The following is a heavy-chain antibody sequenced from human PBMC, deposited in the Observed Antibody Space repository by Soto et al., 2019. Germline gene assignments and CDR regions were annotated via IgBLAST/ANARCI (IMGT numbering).Heavy chain of an antibody. CDR2: IYYSGST. Sequence: SETLSLTCTVSGGSISSYYWSWIRQPPGKGLEWIGYIYYSGSTNYNPSLKSRVTISVDTSKNQFSLKLSSVTAGDTAVYYCARGSTWQGRDWFDPWGQGTLVTVSS. V-gene: IGHV4-59*13. CDR3: ARGSTWQGRDWFDP. D-gene: IGHD6-13*01. CDR1: GGSISSYY. J-gene: IGHJ5*02.